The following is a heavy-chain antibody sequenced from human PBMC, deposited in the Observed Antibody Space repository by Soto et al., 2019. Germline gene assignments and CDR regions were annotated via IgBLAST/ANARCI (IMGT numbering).Heavy chain of an antibody. J-gene: IGHJ4*02. CDR3: ARGQSSLLLDC. Sequence: QVQLQQXXAGLLKPSETLSLTCAVYGGSFSAXXXXXXRQPPGKGLEWIGEINHSGSTNYNPSXXXXXXXXXXXXXXXXXXXXXSVTAADTAVYYCARGQSSLLLDCWGQGILVTVSS. CDR1: GGSFSAXX. CDR2: INHSGST. V-gene: IGHV4-34*01. D-gene: IGHD3-10*01.